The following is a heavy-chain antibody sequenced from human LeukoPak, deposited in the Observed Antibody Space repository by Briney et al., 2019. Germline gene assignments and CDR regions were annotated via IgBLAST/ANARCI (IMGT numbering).Heavy chain of an antibody. V-gene: IGHV4-30-4*08. CDR2: IYYSGST. J-gene: IGHJ6*03. CDR1: GDSISSGDYY. CDR3: ARLRYDSRYYYYMDV. Sequence: SETLSLTCTVSGDSISSGDYYWSWIRQPPGKGLEWIGYIYYSGSTYYNPSLKSRVTISVDTSKNQFSLKLSSVTAADTAVYYCARLRYDSRYYYYMDVWGKGTTVTVSS. D-gene: IGHD3-3*01.